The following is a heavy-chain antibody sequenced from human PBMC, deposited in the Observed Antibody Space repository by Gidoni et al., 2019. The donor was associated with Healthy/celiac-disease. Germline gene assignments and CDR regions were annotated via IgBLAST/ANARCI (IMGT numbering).Heavy chain of an antibody. J-gene: IGHJ4*02. Sequence: QLQLQESGPGLVKPSETLSLTCTVSGGPLSSSSYYWGWIRQPPGKGLEWIGRIYYSGSTYYTPSLKSRVTISVYTSKNQFSLKLSSVTAADTAVYYCARQGIAALVDYWGQGTLFTVSS. D-gene: IGHD6-13*01. V-gene: IGHV4-39*01. CDR1: GGPLSSSSYY. CDR2: IYYSGST. CDR3: ARQGIAALVDY.